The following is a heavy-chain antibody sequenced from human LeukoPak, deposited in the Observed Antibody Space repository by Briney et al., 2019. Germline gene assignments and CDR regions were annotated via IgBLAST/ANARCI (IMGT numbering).Heavy chain of an antibody. J-gene: IGHJ6*03. CDR1: GFTSSTYR. CDR3: AGAVASYYYYYMDV. CDR2: TKEDGSER. D-gene: IGHD2-15*01. V-gene: IGHV3-7*03. Sequence: GGSLKLSCAASGFTSSTYRMTWVRQAPGKGLEWVADTKEDGSERYYVDSVKGRFIISRDNAKNSVFLEMNSLRAEDTAVYYCAGAVASYYYYYMDVWGKGTTVTVSS.